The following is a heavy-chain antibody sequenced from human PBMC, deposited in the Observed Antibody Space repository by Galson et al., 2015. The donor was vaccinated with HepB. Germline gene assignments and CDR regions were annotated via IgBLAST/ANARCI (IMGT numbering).Heavy chain of an antibody. V-gene: IGHV3-30*04. J-gene: IGHJ6*02. CDR3: ARDPGGGVYDILTGYYNVYYYYGMDV. D-gene: IGHD3-9*01. CDR1: GFTFSSYA. Sequence: SLRLSCAASGFTFSSYAMHWVRQAPGKGLEWVAVISYDGSNKYYADSVKGRFTISRDNSKNTLYLQMNSLRAEDTAVYYCARDPGGGVYDILTGYYNVYYYYGMDVWGQGTTVTVSS. CDR2: ISYDGSNK.